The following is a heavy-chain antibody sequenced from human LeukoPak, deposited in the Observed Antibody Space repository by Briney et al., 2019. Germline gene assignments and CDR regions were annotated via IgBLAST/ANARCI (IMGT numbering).Heavy chain of an antibody. CDR1: GFTFSSYS. CDR3: ARVPALWFGEESWFDP. J-gene: IGHJ5*02. CDR2: ISSSSSYI. Sequence: GGSLRLSCAASGFTFSSYSMNWVRQAPGKGLEWVSSISSSSSYIYYADSVKGRFTISRDNAKNSLYLQMNSLRAEDTAVYYCARVPALWFGEESWFDPWGQGTLVTVSS. V-gene: IGHV3-21*01. D-gene: IGHD3-10*01.